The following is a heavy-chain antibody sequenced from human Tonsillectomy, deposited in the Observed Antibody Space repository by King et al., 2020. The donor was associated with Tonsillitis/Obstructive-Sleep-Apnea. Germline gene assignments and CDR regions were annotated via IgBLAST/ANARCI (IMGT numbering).Heavy chain of an antibody. Sequence: EVQLVESGAEVKKPGESLKISCQGSGYSFTSYWIGWVRQMPGKGLEWMGIIYPGDSDTRYSPSFQGQVTIAADKSISTAYLQWGSLKASDTALYYCAISYYGDYRYWYFDLWGRGTLVTVSS. CDR2: IYPGDSDT. CDR3: AISYYGDYRYWYFDL. D-gene: IGHD4-17*01. CDR1: GYSFTSYW. J-gene: IGHJ2*01. V-gene: IGHV5-51*01.